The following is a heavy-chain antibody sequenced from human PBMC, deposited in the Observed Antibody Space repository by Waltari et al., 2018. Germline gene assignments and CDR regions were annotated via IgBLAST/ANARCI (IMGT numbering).Heavy chain of an antibody. J-gene: IGHJ1*01. CDR2: ISGEGENS. CDR1: GFLFAMYA. Sequence: EVQLVEYGGDLVQPGESLRLSCGISGFLFAMYALSWVRQAPGKGLEWVSGISGEGENSYYADSVKGRFTISRDNSRNILYLQMNRLRADDTGVYYCAKDEGYAGKDGDLRHWGQGSLVSVSS. CDR3: AKDEGYAGKDGDLRH. V-gene: IGHV3-23*04. D-gene: IGHD2-2*01.